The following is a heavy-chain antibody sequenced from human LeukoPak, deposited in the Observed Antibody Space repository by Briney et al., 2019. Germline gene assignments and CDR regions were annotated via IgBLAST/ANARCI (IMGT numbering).Heavy chain of an antibody. D-gene: IGHD3-10*01. CDR2: ISEKAGST. CDR1: GFSLSNYT. J-gene: IGHJ4*02. Sequence: PGGSLRLSCVVSGFSLSNYTMSWVRQAPGKGLEWVSYISEKAGSTTYGDSVKGRFTISRDNSLNTVYLQMNSLRAEDTAVYFCAKRGVVIRGILVIGYHTEAHHYDHWGQGTLVTVSS. CDR3: AKRGVVIRGILVIGYHTEAHHYDH. V-gene: IGHV3-23*01.